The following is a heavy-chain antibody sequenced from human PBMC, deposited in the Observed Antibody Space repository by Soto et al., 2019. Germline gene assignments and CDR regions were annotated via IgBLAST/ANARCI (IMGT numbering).Heavy chain of an antibody. CDR3: ARETARGVFDY. CDR1: GVTVSSNY. J-gene: IGHJ4*02. Sequence: XGSLRLSCAASGVTVSSNYMSWVRQAPGKGLEWVSVIYSGGSTYYADSVKGRFTISRDNSKNTLYLQMNSLRAEDTAVYYCARETARGVFDYWGQGDLVTVSS. CDR2: IYSGGST. D-gene: IGHD3-10*01. V-gene: IGHV3-53*01.